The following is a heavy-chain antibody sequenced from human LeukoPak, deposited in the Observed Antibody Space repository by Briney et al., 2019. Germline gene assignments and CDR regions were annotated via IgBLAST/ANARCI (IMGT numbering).Heavy chain of an antibody. CDR2: ISWNSGSI. Sequence: GGSLRLSCAASGFTFDDYAMHWVRQAPGKGLEWVSGISWNSGSIGYADSVKGRFTISRDNAKNSLYLQMNSLRAEDTALYYCAKDRGAYYYGSGSDYWGQGTPVTVSS. CDR3: AKDRGAYYYGSGSDY. D-gene: IGHD3-10*01. CDR1: GFTFDDYA. J-gene: IGHJ4*02. V-gene: IGHV3-9*01.